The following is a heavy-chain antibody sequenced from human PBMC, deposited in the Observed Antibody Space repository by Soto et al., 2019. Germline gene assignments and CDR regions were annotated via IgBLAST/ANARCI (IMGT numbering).Heavy chain of an antibody. D-gene: IGHD3-10*01. CDR3: ARGLSYYGSGSYYYGMDV. CDR2: ISSSSSYT. J-gene: IGHJ6*02. V-gene: IGHV3-11*05. CDR1: GFTFSDYY. Sequence: QVQLVESGGGLVKPGGSLRLSCAASGFTFSDYYMSWIRQAPGKGLEWVSYISSSSSYTNYADSVKGRFTISRDNAKNSQXLQMNSLRAEDTAVYYCARGLSYYGSGSYYYGMDVWGQGTTVTVSS.